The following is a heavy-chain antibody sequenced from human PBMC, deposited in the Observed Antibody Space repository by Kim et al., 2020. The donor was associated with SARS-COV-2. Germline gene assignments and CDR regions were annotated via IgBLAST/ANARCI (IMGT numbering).Heavy chain of an antibody. CDR2: INLDSGAT. CDR3: ARIAPISQHYNRWPGLDV. Sequence: ASVKVSCKASGYSFTDYYMHWVRRAPGQGLEWVGRINLDSGATNYALKFEGRVSITRDTSITTAYMELRRLWSDDTAVYYCARIAPISQHYNRWPGLDVWGQGTTVTVSS. V-gene: IGHV1-2*06. J-gene: IGHJ6*02. CDR1: GYSFTDYY. D-gene: IGHD3-10*01.